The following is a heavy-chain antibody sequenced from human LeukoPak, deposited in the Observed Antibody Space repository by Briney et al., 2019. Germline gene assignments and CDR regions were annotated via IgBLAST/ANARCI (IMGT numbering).Heavy chain of an antibody. Sequence: SETLSLTCTVSGGSINSGASCWNWIRQHPGEGLEWIGFICDSRNAHYRASLKSRASISLDTSKNQFSLRLSSVTAADTAMYYCARGSATVTNWGQGTLVTVSS. CDR2: ICDSRNA. CDR1: GGSINSGASC. J-gene: IGHJ4*02. D-gene: IGHD4-17*01. V-gene: IGHV4-31*03. CDR3: ARGSATVTN.